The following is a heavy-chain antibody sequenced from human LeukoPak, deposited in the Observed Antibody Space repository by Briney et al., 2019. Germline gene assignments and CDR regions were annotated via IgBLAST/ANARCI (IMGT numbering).Heavy chain of an antibody. V-gene: IGHV3-48*01. CDR2: ISPSSSTI. J-gene: IGHJ4*02. D-gene: IGHD1-14*01. CDR3: ARDGDRSWDY. CDR1: GFTFSSYS. Sequence: GGSLRFSCAASGFTFSSYSMNWVRQAPGKGLEWVSYISPSSSTIYYADSVKGRFTISRDNAKNSLYLQMNSLRAEDTAVYYCARDGDRSWDYWGQGTLVTVSS.